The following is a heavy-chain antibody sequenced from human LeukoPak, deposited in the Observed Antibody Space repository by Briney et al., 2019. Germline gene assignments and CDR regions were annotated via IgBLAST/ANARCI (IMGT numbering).Heavy chain of an antibody. V-gene: IGHV3-21*01. J-gene: IGHJ4*02. CDR1: GFTFSSYN. D-gene: IGHD3-22*01. Sequence: GGSLRLSCAASGFTFSSYNMDWVRQAPGKGLEWVSSISSSSSYIYYADSVKGRFTISRDNAKNSLYLQMNSLRAEDTAVYYCAGYYYDSSGYYPVYLGQGTLVTVSS. CDR2: ISSSSSYI. CDR3: AGYYYDSSGYYPVY.